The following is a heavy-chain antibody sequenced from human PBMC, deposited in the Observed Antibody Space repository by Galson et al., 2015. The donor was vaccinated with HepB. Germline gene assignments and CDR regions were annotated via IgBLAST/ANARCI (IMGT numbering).Heavy chain of an antibody. CDR3: ATGERGYGPDY. J-gene: IGHJ4*02. CDR1: GGTFSSYA. D-gene: IGHD5-12*01. Sequence: SCKASGGTFSSYAISWVRQAPGQGLEWMGGIIPIFGTANYAQKFQGRVTITADESTSTAYMELSSLRSEDTAVYYCATGERGYGPDYWGQGTLVTVSS. V-gene: IGHV1-69*01. CDR2: IIPIFGTA.